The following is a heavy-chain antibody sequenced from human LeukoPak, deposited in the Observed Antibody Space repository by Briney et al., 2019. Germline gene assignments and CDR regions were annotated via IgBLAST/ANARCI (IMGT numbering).Heavy chain of an antibody. Sequence: GRSLRLSCAASGFTFSSYGMHWVRQAPGKGLEWAAVIWYDGSNKYYADSVKGRFTISRDNSKNTLYLQMNSLRAGDTAVYYCARGGPIVVVPAARGHLGYWGQGTLVTVSS. D-gene: IGHD2-2*01. CDR1: GFTFSSYG. CDR2: IWYDGSNK. CDR3: ARGGPIVVVPAARGHLGY. J-gene: IGHJ4*02. V-gene: IGHV3-33*01.